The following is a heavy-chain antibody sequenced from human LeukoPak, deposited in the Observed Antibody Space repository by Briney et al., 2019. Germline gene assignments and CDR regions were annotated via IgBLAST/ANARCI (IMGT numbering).Heavy chain of an antibody. CDR3: ARDLFYSVSGTYYNVGRVFNY. CDR2: INPNSGGT. J-gene: IGHJ4*02. Sequence: ASVKVSGKASGFTFTGYYMHWVRQAPGQGLEWMGWINPNSGGTNYAQNFQGRVTMTRDTSITTAYMELTSLRSDDTAVYYCARDLFYSVSGTYYNVGRVFNYWGQGTLVTVSS. D-gene: IGHD3-10*01. CDR1: GFTFTGYY. V-gene: IGHV1-2*02.